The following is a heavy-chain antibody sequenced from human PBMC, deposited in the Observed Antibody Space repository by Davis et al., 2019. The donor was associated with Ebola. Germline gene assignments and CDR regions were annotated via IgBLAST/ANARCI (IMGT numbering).Heavy chain of an antibody. V-gene: IGHV1-69*06. J-gene: IGHJ6*02. CDR2: IIPIFGTA. CDR3: AREVGYYYGMDV. Sequence: AASVKVSCKASGGTFSSYAISWVRQAPGQGLEWMGGIIPIFGTANYAQKFQGRVTITADKSTSTAYMELSSLRSEDTAVYYCAREVGYYYGMDVWGQGTTVTVSS. CDR1: GGTFSSYA. D-gene: IGHD2-2*01.